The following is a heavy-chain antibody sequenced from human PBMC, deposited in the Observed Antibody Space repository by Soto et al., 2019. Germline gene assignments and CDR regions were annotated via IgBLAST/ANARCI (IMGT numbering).Heavy chain of an antibody. V-gene: IGHV1-69*02. CDR2: VNPIVSMS. J-gene: IGHJ4*02. D-gene: IGHD3-10*01. CDR1: GDTFNFYS. Sequence: QVKLVQSRAEVKRPGSLVKVSCKASGDTFNFYSINWVRQAPGLGLEWMGRVNPIVSMSNYAQKFQGRVTMTADKSTSTAYMELSSLRSEDTAIYYCASSYGSGYRAFDYWGQGARVTVSS. CDR3: ASSYGSGYRAFDY.